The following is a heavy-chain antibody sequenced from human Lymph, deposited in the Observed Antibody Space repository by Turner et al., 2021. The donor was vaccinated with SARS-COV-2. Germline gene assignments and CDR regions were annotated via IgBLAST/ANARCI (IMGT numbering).Heavy chain of an antibody. CDR1: VHALTGYC. CDR3: ARSRDLQSMVRGVDPFDY. D-gene: IGHD3-10*01. J-gene: IGHJ4*02. Sequence: QVQLAQSWAEVKKPGATLKVSCKVSVHALTGYCLHWVRQAPGQGLEWMGWINRNSGGTNYAQKFQGRVTMTRGTSISTAYMELSRLRSDDTAVYYCARSRDLQSMVRGVDPFDYWGQGTLVTVSS. V-gene: IGHV1-2*02. CDR2: INRNSGGT.